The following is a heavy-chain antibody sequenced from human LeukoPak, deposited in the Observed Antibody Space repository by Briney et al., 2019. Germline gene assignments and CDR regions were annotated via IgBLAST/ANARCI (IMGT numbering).Heavy chain of an antibody. CDR3: ARRQYSSSWYEYYFDY. CDR2: INAGNGDT. D-gene: IGHD6-13*01. J-gene: IGHJ4*02. Sequence: ASVKVSCKASGYTFTSYAMHWVRQAPGQRLEWMGWINAGNGDTKYSQKLQGRVTITRDTSASTAYMELSSLRSEDTAVYYCARRQYSSSWYEYYFDYWGQGTLVTVSS. V-gene: IGHV1-3*01. CDR1: GYTFTSYA.